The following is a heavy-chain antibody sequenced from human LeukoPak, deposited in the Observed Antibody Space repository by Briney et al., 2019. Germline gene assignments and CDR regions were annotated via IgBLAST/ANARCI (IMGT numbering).Heavy chain of an antibody. CDR3: GKEGGA. D-gene: IGHD3-16*01. J-gene: IGHJ5*02. Sequence: GGSLRLSCAASGFTSSSFTMTWVRQAPGKGLEWVSAIGGRGGSTYYADSLEGRFTIARDNSKDMVYLQMNSLKVEDTAIYYCGKEGGAWGQGTKVTVSS. CDR2: IGGRGGST. CDR1: GFTSSSFT. V-gene: IGHV3-23*01.